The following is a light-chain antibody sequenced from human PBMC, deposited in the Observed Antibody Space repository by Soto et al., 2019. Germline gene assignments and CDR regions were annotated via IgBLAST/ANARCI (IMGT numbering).Light chain of an antibody. CDR3: GSYTTSSNDV. CDR1: SSDIDAYNY. J-gene: IGLJ1*01. CDR2: DVS. V-gene: IGLV2-14*01. Sequence: SVLTQPASVSGSPGQSITISCTGTSSDIDAYNYVSWYQQHPGKAPKLMIYDVSNRPSGISNRFSGSKSGNTASLTISGLQAEDVADYHCGSYTTSSNDVFGTGTKATVL.